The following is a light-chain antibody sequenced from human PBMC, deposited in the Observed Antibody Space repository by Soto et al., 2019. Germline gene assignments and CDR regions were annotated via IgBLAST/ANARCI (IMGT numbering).Light chain of an antibody. CDR2: GAS. CDR3: QQYDRWPIT. J-gene: IGKJ5*01. CDR1: QSVSSSY. V-gene: IGKV3-20*01. Sequence: EIVLTQSPGTLSLSPGERATLSCRASQSVSSSYLAWYQQKPGQAPRLLIYGASSRATGIPDRFSGSGSGTEFSFTVTSLQSEDFAVYYCQQYDRWPITFGQGTRLEIK.